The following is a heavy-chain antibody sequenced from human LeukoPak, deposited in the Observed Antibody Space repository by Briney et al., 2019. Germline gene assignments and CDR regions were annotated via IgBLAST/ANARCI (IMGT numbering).Heavy chain of an antibody. V-gene: IGHV5-51*01. CDR1: GYIFPSYW. Sequence: GESLKISCKGSGYIFPSYWIGWVRQLPGKGLEWMGIIYPADSDTTYSPSFQGQVTISADKSISTVYLQWSSLKASDTAMYYCARQSRDGSKTRGYYFDSWGQGTLVTVSS. D-gene: IGHD3-10*01. CDR3: ARQSRDGSKTRGYYFDS. J-gene: IGHJ4*02. CDR2: IYPADSDT.